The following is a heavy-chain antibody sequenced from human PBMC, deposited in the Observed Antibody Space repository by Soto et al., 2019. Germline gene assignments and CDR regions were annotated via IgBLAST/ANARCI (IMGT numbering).Heavy chain of an antibody. Sequence: QVQLVESGGGVVQPGRSLRLSCAASGFTFSSYAMHWVRQAPGKGLEWVAVISYDGSNKYYADSVKGRFTISRDNSKNTLYLQMNSLRAEDTAVYYCARDDDRGSHCTNGVCSDAFDIWGQGTMVTVSS. CDR2: ISYDGSNK. J-gene: IGHJ3*02. V-gene: IGHV3-30-3*01. CDR1: GFTFSSYA. D-gene: IGHD2-8*01. CDR3: ARDDDRGSHCTNGVCSDAFDI.